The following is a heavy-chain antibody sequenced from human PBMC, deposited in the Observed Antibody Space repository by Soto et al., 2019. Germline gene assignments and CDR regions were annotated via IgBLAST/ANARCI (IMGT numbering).Heavy chain of an antibody. V-gene: IGHV3-30-3*01. CDR2: ISYDGSNK. J-gene: IGHJ4*02. Sequence: QVQLVESGGGVVQPGRSLRLSCAASGFTFSSYAMHWVRQAPGKGLEWVAVISYDGSNKYYADSVKGRFTISRDISKSTLYLQMNSLRAEATAVYYCARAGGLLLYYWGQGPLVTVSS. CDR3: ARAGGLLLYY. CDR1: GFTFSSYA. D-gene: IGHD2-15*01.